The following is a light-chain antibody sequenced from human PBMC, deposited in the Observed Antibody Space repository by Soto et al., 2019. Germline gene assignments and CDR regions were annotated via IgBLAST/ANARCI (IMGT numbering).Light chain of an antibody. CDR1: QSVSSSY. V-gene: IGKV3-20*01. CDR2: GAS. J-gene: IGKJ2*01. CDR3: QQYGSSPLMYT. Sequence: EIVLTQSPGTLSLSPGERATLSCRASQSVSSSYLAWYQQKPGQAPRLLIYGASSRATGIPDRFSGSGSGTDFTLTISRLEPEGFAVYYCQQYGSSPLMYTFGQGTKLEIK.